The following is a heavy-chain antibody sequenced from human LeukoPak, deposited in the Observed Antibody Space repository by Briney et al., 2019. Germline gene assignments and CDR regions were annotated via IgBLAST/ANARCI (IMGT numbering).Heavy chain of an antibody. CDR3: ARSNRGPDL. Sequence: GGSLRLSCAASGFTFSSYAMSWVRQAPGKGLEWVASIKQDGSEEYYVDFVKGRFTISRDNAQNSFYLQMNSLRAEDTALYYCARSNRGPDLWGQGTLVLVSS. J-gene: IGHJ5*02. V-gene: IGHV3-7*01. CDR1: GFTFSSYA. CDR2: IKQDGSEE. D-gene: IGHD3-10*01.